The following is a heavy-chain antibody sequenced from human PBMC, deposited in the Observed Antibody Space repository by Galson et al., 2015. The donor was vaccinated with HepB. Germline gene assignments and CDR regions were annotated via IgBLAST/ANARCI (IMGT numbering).Heavy chain of an antibody. CDR1: GFTFSSYG. CDR3: AKDGLRYYYDSSGYYWNY. CDR2: ISYDGSNK. D-gene: IGHD3-22*01. Sequence: SLRLSCAASGFTFSSYGMHWVRQAPGKGLGWVAVISYDGSNKYYADSVKGRFTISRDNSKNTLYLQMNSLRAEDTAVYYCAKDGLRYYYDSSGYYWNYWGQGTLVTVSS. V-gene: IGHV3-30*18. J-gene: IGHJ4*02.